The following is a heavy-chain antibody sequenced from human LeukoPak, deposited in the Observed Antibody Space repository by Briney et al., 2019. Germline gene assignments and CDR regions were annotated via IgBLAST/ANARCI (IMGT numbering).Heavy chain of an antibody. V-gene: IGHV3-53*01. CDR1: GFTVSTNY. CDR2: IYSGGRT. CDR3: AKDRWLQLPFDY. D-gene: IGHD5-24*01. J-gene: IGHJ4*02. Sequence: GGSLRLSCTASGFTVSTNYMTWVRQAPGKGLEWVSFIYSGGRTDYADSVKGRFTISRDNSKNTLYLQMNSLRAEDTAVYYCAKDRWLQLPFDYWGQGTLVTVSS.